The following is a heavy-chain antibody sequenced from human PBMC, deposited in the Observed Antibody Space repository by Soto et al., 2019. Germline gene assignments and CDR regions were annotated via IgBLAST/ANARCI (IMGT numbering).Heavy chain of an antibody. CDR1: GFPFGDYA. Sequence: GGSLRLSCTASGFPFGDYAMSWIRQAPGKGLEWVGFIRSTPDGGTTEYAASVRGRFSISRDDSKSIVYLQMNSLKTEDTALYYCTRLPVRLLWMGYSFDYWGQGTLVTVSS. J-gene: IGHJ4*02. CDR2: IRSTPDGGTT. D-gene: IGHD3-3*01. CDR3: TRLPVRLLWMGYSFDY. V-gene: IGHV3-49*03.